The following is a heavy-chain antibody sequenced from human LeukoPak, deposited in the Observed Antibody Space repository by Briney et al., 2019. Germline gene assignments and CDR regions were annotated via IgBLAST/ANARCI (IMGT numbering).Heavy chain of an antibody. Sequence: GASVKVSCKASGYTFISYVISWVRQAPGQGLEWMGWISAYNGDTKHAQKFQGRVTMTTDTSTSTAYMELSSLTSDDSAVYYCARRLRRECCTSSSYSPYYYYMDVWGKGTTVTISS. CDR1: GYTFISYV. V-gene: IGHV1-18*01. CDR3: ARRLRRECCTSSSYSPYYYYMDV. J-gene: IGHJ6*03. CDR2: ISAYNGDT. D-gene: IGHD2/OR15-2a*01.